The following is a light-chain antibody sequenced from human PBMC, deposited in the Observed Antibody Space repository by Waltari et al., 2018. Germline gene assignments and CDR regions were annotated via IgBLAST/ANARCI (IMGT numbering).Light chain of an antibody. CDR3: QQRSNWPPGYT. CDR1: QSVGTS. CDR2: RAS. V-gene: IGKV3-15*01. Sequence: EIVMTQSPASLSVSPGDRVTLSCRASQSVGTSLAWYQQRPGRAPRLLVYRASTRASDIPARFSGSGSGTDFTLSISTLQSEDFAVYYCQQRSNWPPGYTFGQGTKLEIK. J-gene: IGKJ2*01.